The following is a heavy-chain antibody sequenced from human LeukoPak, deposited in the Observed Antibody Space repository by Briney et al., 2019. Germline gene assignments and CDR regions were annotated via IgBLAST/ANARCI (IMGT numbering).Heavy chain of an antibody. Sequence: GGSLRLSCAASGFTVSSNYMSWVRQAPGKGLEWVSVIYSGGSTYYADSVKGRFTISRDNSKNTLYLQMNSLRAEDTAVYYCASPIVVVPAAMDGWRDYRGQGTLVTVSS. V-gene: IGHV3-66*01. CDR1: GFTVSSNY. J-gene: IGHJ4*02. CDR3: ASPIVVVPAAMDGWRDY. CDR2: IYSGGST. D-gene: IGHD2-2*01.